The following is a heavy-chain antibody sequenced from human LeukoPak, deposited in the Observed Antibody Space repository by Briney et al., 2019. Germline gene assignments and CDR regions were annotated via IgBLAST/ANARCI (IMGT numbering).Heavy chain of an antibody. J-gene: IGHJ6*02. CDR1: GGSINSYY. V-gene: IGHV4-59*12. CDR2: IHDSGST. D-gene: IGHD2/OR15-2a*01. CDR3: ARLNSRSYYFPMDV. Sequence: SETLSLTCTVSGGSINSYYWSWIRQSPGKGLLWIGYIHDSGSTNYSPSLKSRVTISLATSKNQFSLRLSSVTAADTAVYYCARLNSRSYYFPMDVWGQGTTVTVSS.